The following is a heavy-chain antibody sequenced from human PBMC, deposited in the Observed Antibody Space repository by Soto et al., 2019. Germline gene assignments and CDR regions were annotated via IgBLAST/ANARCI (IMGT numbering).Heavy chain of an antibody. V-gene: IGHV1-2*04. CDR3: ARGYYDFWSGYYTNYYYGMDV. CDR2: INPNSGGT. J-gene: IGHJ6*02. Sequence: ASVKVSCKAAGYTFTGYYMHWGRQAPGQGLEWMGWINPNSGGTNYAQKFQGWVTMTRDTSISTAYMELSRLRSDDTAVYYCARGYYDFWSGYYTNYYYGMDVWGQGTTVTVSS. D-gene: IGHD3-3*01. CDR1: GYTFTGYY.